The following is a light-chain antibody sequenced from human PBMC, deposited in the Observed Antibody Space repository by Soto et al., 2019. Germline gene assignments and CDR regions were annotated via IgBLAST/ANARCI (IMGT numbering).Light chain of an antibody. CDR3: QQYNSYPSMYT. J-gene: IGKJ2*01. CDR2: DAS. Sequence: DIQMTQSPSSLSASVGDRVTITCRASQSISTWLAWYQQKPGKAPKLLIYDASTLESGVPSRFSGSGSGTELTFTISSLQPDDFATYYCQQYNSYPSMYTFGQGTKLEIK. V-gene: IGKV1-5*01. CDR1: QSISTW.